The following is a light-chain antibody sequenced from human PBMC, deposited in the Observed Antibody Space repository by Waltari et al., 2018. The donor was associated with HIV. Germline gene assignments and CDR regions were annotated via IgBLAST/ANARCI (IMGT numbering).Light chain of an antibody. V-gene: IGKV4-1*01. Sequence: DIVMTQSPDSLTASLGERATINCKSSQSVLARSNVKNKLAWYQQKTGLPPKLLFYWAFERQCGVPDRFSASGSGTDFTLTISRLQAEDVAVYYCQQYHSTPQTFGQGTKVEL. J-gene: IGKJ1*01. CDR1: QSVLARSNVKNK. CDR3: QQYHSTPQT. CDR2: WAF.